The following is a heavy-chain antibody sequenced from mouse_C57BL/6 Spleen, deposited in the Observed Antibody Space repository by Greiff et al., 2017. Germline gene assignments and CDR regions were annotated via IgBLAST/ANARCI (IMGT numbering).Heavy chain of an antibody. CDR3: ARDLDWDAMDY. J-gene: IGHJ4*01. CDR2: ISDGGSYT. V-gene: IGHV5-4*01. D-gene: IGHD4-1*01. Sequence: EVKLMESGGGLVKPGGSLKLSCAASGFTFSSYAMSWVRQTPEKRLEWVATISDGGSYTYYPDNVKGRFTISRDNAKNNLYLQMSHLKSEDTAMYYCARDLDWDAMDYWGQGTSVTVSS. CDR1: GFTFSSYA.